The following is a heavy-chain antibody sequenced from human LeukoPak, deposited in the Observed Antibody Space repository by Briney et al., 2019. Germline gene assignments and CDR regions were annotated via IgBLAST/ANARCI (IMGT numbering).Heavy chain of an antibody. D-gene: IGHD5-12*01. CDR1: GFTFSSYS. CDR3: ARDRLVANIDPFAFDI. Sequence: GGSLRLSCAASGFTFSSYSMNWVRQAPGKGLEWVAVISYDGSNKYYADSVKGRFTISRDNSKNTLYLQMNSLRAEDTAVYYCARDRLVANIDPFAFDIWGQGTMVTVS. J-gene: IGHJ3*02. V-gene: IGHV3-30*03. CDR2: ISYDGSNK.